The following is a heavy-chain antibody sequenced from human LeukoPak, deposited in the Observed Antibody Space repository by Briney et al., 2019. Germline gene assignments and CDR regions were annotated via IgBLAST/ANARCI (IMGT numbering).Heavy chain of an antibody. CDR1: GYTFTGYY. D-gene: IGHD3-22*01. CDR3: AREYYYDSSGAPNFDY. CDR2: INPNSGGT. V-gene: IGHV1-2*02. J-gene: IGHJ4*02. Sequence: ASVKVSCKASGYTFTGYYMHWVRQAPGQGLEWMGWINPNSGGTNYAQKFQGRVTMTRDTSISTAYMELSRLRSDDTAVYYCAREYYYDSSGAPNFDYWGQGTLVTVSS.